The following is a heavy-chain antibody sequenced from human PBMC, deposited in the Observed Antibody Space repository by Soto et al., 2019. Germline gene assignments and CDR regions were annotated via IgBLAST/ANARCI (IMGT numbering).Heavy chain of an antibody. CDR1: GDSVSSNSAG. J-gene: IGHJ4*01. D-gene: IGHD1-26*01. CDR3: ARGEQYSGRIFDY. Sequence: SQTLSLTCAITGDSVSSNSAGWSWVRQSPSRGLEWLGRTYYRSKWYYEYAVSVRGRITINPDASKNQYSLQLNSVTPEDTAVYFCARGEQYSGRIFDYWGQGTLVTVSS. V-gene: IGHV6-1*01. CDR2: TYYRSKWYY.